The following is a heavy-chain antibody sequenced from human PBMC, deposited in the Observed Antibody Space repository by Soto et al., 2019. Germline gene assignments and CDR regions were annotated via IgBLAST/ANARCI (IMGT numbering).Heavy chain of an antibody. V-gene: IGHV4-34*01. J-gene: IGHJ4*02. Sequence: SETLSLTCAVYGGYFSGYYWSWIRQPPGKGLEWIGEINHSGSTNYNPSLKSRVTISVDTSKNQFSLKLSSVTAADTAVYYCARAQRDHCSGGSCYIDYWGQGTLVTVSS. CDR2: INHSGST. D-gene: IGHD2-15*01. CDR1: GGYFSGYY. CDR3: ARAQRDHCSGGSCYIDY.